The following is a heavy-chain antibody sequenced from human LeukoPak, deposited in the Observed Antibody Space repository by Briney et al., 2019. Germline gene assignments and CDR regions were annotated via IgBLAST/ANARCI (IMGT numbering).Heavy chain of an antibody. CDR1: GFSFSNYD. CDR2: ISTSATTI. J-gene: IGHJ4*02. CDR3: AREQCPGQY. Sequence: GGSLRLSCAASGFSFSNYDMNWVRQAPGKGLEWVSYISTSATTIYYADSVKGRFTISRDNAKNSLYLQMNSLRAEDTAVYYCAREQCPGQYWGQGTMVSVSS. V-gene: IGHV3-48*03. D-gene: IGHD5/OR15-5a*01.